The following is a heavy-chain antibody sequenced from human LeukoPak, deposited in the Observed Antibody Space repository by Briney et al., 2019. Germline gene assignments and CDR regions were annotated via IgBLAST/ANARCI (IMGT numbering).Heavy chain of an antibody. Sequence: GGSLRLSCAASGFTFSSYSMNWVRQAPGKGLEWVAVISYDGSNKYYADSVKGRFTISRDNSKNTLYLQMNSLRAEDTAVYYCAKGRETTRLPQGVWGQGTTVTVSS. V-gene: IGHV3-30*18. CDR2: ISYDGSNK. CDR3: AKGRETTRLPQGV. D-gene: IGHD1-7*01. J-gene: IGHJ6*02. CDR1: GFTFSSYS.